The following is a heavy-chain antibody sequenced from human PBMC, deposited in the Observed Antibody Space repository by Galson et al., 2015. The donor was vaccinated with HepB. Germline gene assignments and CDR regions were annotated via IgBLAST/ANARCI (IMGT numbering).Heavy chain of an antibody. D-gene: IGHD4-17*01. CDR2: IKQDGSEK. Sequence: SLRLSCAASGFTFSSYWMSWVRQAPGKGLEWVANIKQDGSEKYYVDSVEGRFTISRDNPKNSLYLHMNSLRAEDTAVYYCARDLLIYYGDPSFYFDSWGQGTLVTVSS. CDR3: ARDLLIYYGDPSFYFDS. J-gene: IGHJ4*02. V-gene: IGHV3-7*03. CDR1: GFTFSSYW.